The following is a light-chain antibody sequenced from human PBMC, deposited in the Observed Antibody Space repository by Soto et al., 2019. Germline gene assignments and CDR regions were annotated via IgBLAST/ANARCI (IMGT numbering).Light chain of an antibody. Sequence: EIVLTQSPATLSLSPGERATLSCRASQSVSSYLAWYQQKPGQAPRLLIYDASNRATGIPARFSGSGSGTDFTLTISSLEPEDFAVYYCQQRSNWPPITCGQGKRLEIK. CDR1: QSVSSY. CDR2: DAS. V-gene: IGKV3-11*01. J-gene: IGKJ5*01. CDR3: QQRSNWPPIT.